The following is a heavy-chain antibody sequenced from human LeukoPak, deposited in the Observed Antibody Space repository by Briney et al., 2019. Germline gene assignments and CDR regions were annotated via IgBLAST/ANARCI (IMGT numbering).Heavy chain of an antibody. CDR2: IGGSGTRT. V-gene: IGHV3-23*01. CDR1: GFTFTTYG. J-gene: IGHJ4*02. CDR3: AKIIGEANY. Sequence: PGGSLRLSCSASGFTFTTYGMNWVRQAPGKGLEWVSGIGGSGTRTYYADSVKGRFTISRDNSKNTLYLQMNSLRAEDTAVYYCAKIIGEANYWGQGTLVTVSS.